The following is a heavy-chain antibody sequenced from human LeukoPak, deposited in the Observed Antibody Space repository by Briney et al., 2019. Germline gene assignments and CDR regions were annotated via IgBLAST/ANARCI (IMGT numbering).Heavy chain of an antibody. D-gene: IGHD5-24*01. Sequence: GGSLRLSCAASGFTFSVAALTWVRQAPGKGLEWVSLIGASGESTYYADSVKGRLTISRDNSKNTLSLQMNSLRVEDPAMYFCAKDIQLSTWGLGTMVTVSS. CDR2: IGASGEST. J-gene: IGHJ3*01. V-gene: IGHV3-23*01. CDR1: GFTFSVAA. CDR3: AKDIQLST.